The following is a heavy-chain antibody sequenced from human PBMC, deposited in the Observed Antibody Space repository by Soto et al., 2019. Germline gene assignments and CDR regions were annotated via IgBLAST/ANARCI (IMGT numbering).Heavy chain of an antibody. CDR2: TYYRSRWYS. D-gene: IGHD2-15*01. Sequence: SQTLALTSVNSGDTVSINSVAWNWVRQSPSRGLEWLGRTYYRSRWYSDYAVSVRSRIDINADTSKNQVSLQLNSVTPEDTAVYYCARSEEDSDYYYYGMDVWGQGATVTVSS. CDR1: GDTVSINSVA. V-gene: IGHV6-1*01. CDR3: ARSEEDSDYYYYGMDV. J-gene: IGHJ6*02.